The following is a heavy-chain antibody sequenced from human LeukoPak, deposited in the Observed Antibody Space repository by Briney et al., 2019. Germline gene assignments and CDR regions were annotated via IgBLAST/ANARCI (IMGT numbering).Heavy chain of an antibody. CDR1: GFTFSNYW. CDR2: IKQDRSEK. J-gene: IGHJ4*02. Sequence: GSLRLSCAASGFTFSNYWMSWVRQAPGKGLEWVANIKQDRSEKYYVDSVKGRFTISRDNAKNSLYLQMNSLRAEDTAVYYCAREGGEYSGSPFDYWGQGTLVTVSS. CDR3: AREGGEYSGSPFDY. D-gene: IGHD1-26*01. V-gene: IGHV3-7*01.